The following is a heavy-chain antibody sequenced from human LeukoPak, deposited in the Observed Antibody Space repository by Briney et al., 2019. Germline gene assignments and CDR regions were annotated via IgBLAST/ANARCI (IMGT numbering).Heavy chain of an antibody. D-gene: IGHD4-23*01. Sequence: GGSLRLSCAASGFTFSTYGMHWVRQAPGKGLEWVAVISYDGSNKYYADSVKGRFTISRDNSKNTLYLQMNSLRAEDTAVYYCARGGTTVVTLGGNYYYGMDVWGQGTTVTVSS. CDR3: ARGGTTVVTLGGNYYYGMDV. V-gene: IGHV3-30*03. CDR1: GFTFSTYG. CDR2: ISYDGSNK. J-gene: IGHJ6*02.